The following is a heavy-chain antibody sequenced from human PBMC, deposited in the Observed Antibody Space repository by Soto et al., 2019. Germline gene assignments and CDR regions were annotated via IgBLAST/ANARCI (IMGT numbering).Heavy chain of an antibody. CDR3: ARAVGELWFGELFPYYFDY. CDR2: IYYSGST. V-gene: IGHV4-39*01. J-gene: IGHJ4*02. Sequence: SETLSLTCTVSGGSISSSSYYWGWIRQPPGKGLEWIGSIYYSGSTYYNPSLKSRVTISVDTSKNQFSLKLSSVTAADTAVYYCARAVGELWFGELFPYYFDYWGQGTLVTVSS. CDR1: GGSISSSSYY. D-gene: IGHD3-10*01.